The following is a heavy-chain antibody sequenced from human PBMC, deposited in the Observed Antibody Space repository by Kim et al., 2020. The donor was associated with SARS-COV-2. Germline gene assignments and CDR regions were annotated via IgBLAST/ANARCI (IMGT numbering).Heavy chain of an antibody. CDR3: ARAGQSRPTPRDHWFDP. V-gene: IGHV4-59*01. CDR1: GGSISSYY. J-gene: IGHJ5*02. Sequence: SETLSLTCTVSGGSISSYYWSWIRQPPGKGLEWIGYIYYSGSTNYNPSLKSRVTISVDTSKNQFSLKLSSVTAADTAVYYCARAGQSRPTPRDHWFDPWGQGTLVTVSS. CDR2: IYYSGST.